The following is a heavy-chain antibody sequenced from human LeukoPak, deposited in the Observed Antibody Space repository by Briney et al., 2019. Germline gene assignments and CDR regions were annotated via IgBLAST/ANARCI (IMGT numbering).Heavy chain of an antibody. V-gene: IGHV1-8*01. J-gene: IGHJ6*03. D-gene: IGHD6-13*01. CDR1: GYTFTSYD. CDR2: MNPNSGNT. Sequence: GASVKVSCKASGYTFTSYDINWVRQATGQGLEWMGWMNPNSGNTGYAQKFQGRVTMTRNTSISTAYMELSSLRSEDTAVYYCGRVDSSSWYHYYMDVWGKGTTVTVSS. CDR3: GRVDSSSWYHYYMDV.